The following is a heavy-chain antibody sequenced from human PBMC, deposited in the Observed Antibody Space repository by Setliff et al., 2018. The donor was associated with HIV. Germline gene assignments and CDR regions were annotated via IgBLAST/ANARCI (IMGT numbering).Heavy chain of an antibody. CDR1: GFSFRDHY. D-gene: IGHD6-6*01. CDR3: GRYSSSTDAFDI. V-gene: IGHV3-72*01. J-gene: IGHJ3*02. Sequence: GGSLRLSCAASGFSFRDHYMDWVRQAPVKGLEWVGRIRNKANSYTTEYAASVKGRFTISRDNDKNSLYLQMNSLRAEDTAVYYCGRYSSSTDAFDIWGQGTMVTVSS. CDR2: IRNKANSYTT.